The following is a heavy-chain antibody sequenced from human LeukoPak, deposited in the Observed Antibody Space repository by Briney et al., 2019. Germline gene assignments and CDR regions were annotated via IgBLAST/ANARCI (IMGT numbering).Heavy chain of an antibody. CDR3: ASPLYYDTRGFYYQVFD. D-gene: IGHD3-22*01. J-gene: IGHJ4*02. CDR2: ISYDGSNE. CDR1: GFTFNIYA. V-gene: IGHV3-30-3*01. Sequence: GGSLRLSCAASGFTFNIYAMHCGRQAPGKGLEWVAVISYDGSNEYYADSVKGRFTISRDNSKNTLYLQMNSLRAEDTAVYYCASPLYYDTRGFYYQVFDWGQGTLVTVSS.